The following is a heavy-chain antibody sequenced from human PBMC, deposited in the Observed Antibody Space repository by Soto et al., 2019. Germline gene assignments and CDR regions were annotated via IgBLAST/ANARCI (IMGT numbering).Heavy chain of an antibody. CDR1: GFSFRTYG. V-gene: IGHV3-33*01. CDR3: ARDDAFGNENAFDL. Sequence: GGSLRLSCAVSGFSFRTYGFHWVRQPPGKGLEWVAVISPKGHSDSVEGRFTISRDNSKDTLYLQMNNLRAEDTAVYYCARDDAFGNENAFDLWGQGTMVTVSS. CDR2: ISPK. D-gene: IGHD1-1*01. J-gene: IGHJ3*01.